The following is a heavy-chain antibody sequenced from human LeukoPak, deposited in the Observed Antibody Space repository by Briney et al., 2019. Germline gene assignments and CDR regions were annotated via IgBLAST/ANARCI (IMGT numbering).Heavy chain of an antibody. CDR3: ARGRSSNWRRDECYMDV. CDR1: AGSISSHY. CDR2: AYYSGTT. J-gene: IGHJ6*03. V-gene: IGHV4-59*11. D-gene: IGHD6-13*01. Sequence: SETLSLTCSVSAGSISSHYWSWLRQPPGKGLEWLGHAYYSGTTNYNPSLKSRVSISVDTSKNQFSLRLSSVTAADRAVYYCARGRSSNWRRDECYMDVWGKGTTVTVSS.